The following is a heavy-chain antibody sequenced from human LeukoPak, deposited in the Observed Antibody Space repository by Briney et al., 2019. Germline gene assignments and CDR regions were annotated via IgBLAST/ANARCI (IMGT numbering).Heavy chain of an antibody. D-gene: IGHD3-3*01. V-gene: IGHV1-69*04. Sequence: ASVKVSCKASGGTFSSYAISWVRQAPGQGLEWMGRIIPILGIANYAQKFQGRVTMTTDTSTSTAYMELRSLRSDDTAVYYCAREGRPLTGYDFWSGYYTGIDYWGQGTLVTVSS. CDR3: AREGRPLTGYDFWSGYYTGIDY. CDR2: IIPILGIA. J-gene: IGHJ4*02. CDR1: GGTFSSYA.